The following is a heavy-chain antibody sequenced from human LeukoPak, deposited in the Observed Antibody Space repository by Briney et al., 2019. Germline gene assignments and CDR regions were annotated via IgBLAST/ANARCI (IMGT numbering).Heavy chain of an antibody. D-gene: IGHD2-15*01. Sequence: GGSLRLSCAASGFTFSSYAMSWVRQAPGKGLEWVAFIRYDGSNKYYADSVKGRFTISRDNSKNTLYLQMNSLRAEDTAVYYCAKDNKFGAATFRYVFDYWGQGTLVTVSS. CDR1: GFTFSSYA. J-gene: IGHJ4*02. CDR3: AKDNKFGAATFRYVFDY. V-gene: IGHV3-30*02. CDR2: IRYDGSNK.